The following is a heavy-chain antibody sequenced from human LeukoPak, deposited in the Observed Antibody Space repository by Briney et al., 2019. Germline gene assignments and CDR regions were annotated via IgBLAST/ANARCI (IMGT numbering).Heavy chain of an antibody. CDR2: TYYRSKWYN. CDR3: ARGHSSSGVNWFDP. D-gene: IGHD6-13*01. Sequence: SQTLSLTCAISRDSVSSNSAAWNWIRQSPSRGLEWLGRTYYRSKWYNDYAVSVKSRITINPDTSKNQFSLQLNSVTPEDTAVYYCARGHSSSGVNWFDPWGQGTLVTVSS. J-gene: IGHJ5*02. CDR1: RDSVSSNSAA. V-gene: IGHV6-1*01.